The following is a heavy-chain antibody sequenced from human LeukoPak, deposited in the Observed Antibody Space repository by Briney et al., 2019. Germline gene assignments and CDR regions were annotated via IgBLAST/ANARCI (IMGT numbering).Heavy chain of an antibody. CDR1: GGSFSGYY. J-gene: IGHJ4*02. Sequence: SETLSLTCAVYGGSFSGYYWSWIRQPPGKGLEWIGEINHSGSTNYNPSLKSRVTMSVDTSKNQFSLKLSSVTATDTAVYYCARDQDCSGGSCYLPTFDYWGQGTLVTVSS. CDR3: ARDQDCSGGSCYLPTFDY. D-gene: IGHD2-15*01. CDR2: INHSGST. V-gene: IGHV4-34*01.